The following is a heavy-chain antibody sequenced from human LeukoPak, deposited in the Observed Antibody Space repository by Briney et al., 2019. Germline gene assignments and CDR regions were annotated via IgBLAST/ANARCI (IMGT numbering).Heavy chain of an antibody. Sequence: GASVKVSCKASGGTFSSYAISWVRQAPGQGLEWMGRIIPILGIANYAQKFQGRVTITADKSTSTAYMELSSLRSEDTAVYYCARDGVQALWPFDYWGQGTLVTVSS. CDR2: IIPILGIA. CDR1: GGTFSSYA. V-gene: IGHV1-69*04. D-gene: IGHD5-18*01. CDR3: ARDGVQALWPFDY. J-gene: IGHJ4*02.